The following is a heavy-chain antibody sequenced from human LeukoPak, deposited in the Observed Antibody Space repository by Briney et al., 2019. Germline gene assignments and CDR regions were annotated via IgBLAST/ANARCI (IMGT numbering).Heavy chain of an antibody. CDR2: IYYSGST. Sequence: PSETLSLTCTVSGGSISSYYWSWIRQPPGKGLEWIGNIYYSGSTNYNPSLKSRVTIIVDTSKNQFSLKLSSVTAADTAVYYCARDRGQWLPRIDAFDIWGQGTMVTVSS. CDR3: ARDRGQWLPRIDAFDI. J-gene: IGHJ3*02. V-gene: IGHV4-59*01. CDR1: GGSISSYY. D-gene: IGHD6-19*01.